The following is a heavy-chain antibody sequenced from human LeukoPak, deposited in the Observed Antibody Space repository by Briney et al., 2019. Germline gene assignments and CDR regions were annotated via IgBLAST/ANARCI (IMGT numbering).Heavy chain of an antibody. CDR3: ARDGGGVDIVVVPAAGSGGFDP. J-gene: IGHJ5*02. V-gene: IGHV3-21*01. CDR1: GFTFSSYS. D-gene: IGHD2-2*03. Sequence: PGGSVRLSCAASGFTFSSYSMNWVRQAPGKGLEWVSSISTSSSYINYADSVKGRVTISRDNAKNSLYLQMNSLRAEDTAVYYCARDGGGVDIVVVPAAGSGGFDPWGQGTLVTVSS. CDR2: ISTSSSYI.